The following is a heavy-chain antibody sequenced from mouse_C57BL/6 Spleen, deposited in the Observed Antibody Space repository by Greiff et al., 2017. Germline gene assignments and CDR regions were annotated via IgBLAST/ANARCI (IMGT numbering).Heavy chain of an antibody. CDR2: IDPSDSYT. V-gene: IGHV1-69*01. D-gene: IGHD2-1*01. CDR3: ARRGDYGNYWFAY. Sequence: QVQLQQPGAELVMPGASVKLSCKASGYTFTSYWMHWVKQRPGQGLEWIGEIDPSDSYTNYNQKFKGKSTLTVDKSSSTAYMQLSSLTSADSAVYYCARRGDYGNYWFAYWGQGTLVTVSA. CDR1: GYTFTSYW. J-gene: IGHJ3*01.